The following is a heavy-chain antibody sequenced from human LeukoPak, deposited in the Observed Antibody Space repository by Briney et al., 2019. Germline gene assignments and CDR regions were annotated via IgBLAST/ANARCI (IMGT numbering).Heavy chain of an antibody. V-gene: IGHV3-23*01. J-gene: IGHJ4*02. CDR1: AVNFTMFA. Sequence: GGSLRLSCTGSAVNFTMFAMNWVRQAPGQGLEWVSGLSRGGGTTNYADSVKGRFTISRDKSKNMVFLQMNRLRPEDTAVYYRSKSERIGHCSEGVCMEGYYFDYWGQGSLVTVSS. CDR2: LSRGGGTT. D-gene: IGHD2-8*01. CDR3: SKSERIGHCSEGVCMEGYYFDY.